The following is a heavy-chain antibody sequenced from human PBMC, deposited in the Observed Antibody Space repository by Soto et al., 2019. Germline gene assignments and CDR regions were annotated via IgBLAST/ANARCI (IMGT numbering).Heavy chain of an antibody. CDR3: ARVGGKDYDRPYGMDV. CDR1: GYTFTGYY. V-gene: IGHV1-2*04. CDR2: INPNSGGT. Sequence: ASVKVSCKASGYTFTGYYMHWVRQAPGQGLEWMGWINPNSGGTNYAQKFQGWVTMTRDTSISTAYMELSRLRSDDTAVYYCARVGGKDYDRPYGMDVWGQGTTVTVSS. J-gene: IGHJ6*02. D-gene: IGHD3-3*01.